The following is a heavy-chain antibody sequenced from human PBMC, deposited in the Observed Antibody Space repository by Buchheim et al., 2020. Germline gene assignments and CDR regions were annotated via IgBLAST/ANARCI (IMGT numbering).Heavy chain of an antibody. Sequence: QVQLQESGPGLVKPSQTLSLTCTVSGGSINSGGHYWSWIRQYPGKGLEWIGYIYYSGNTYYNSSLKSRVTISVDTSKNQFSLRLSSVTAADTAVYYCARNKNGYHIDYWGQGTL. CDR2: IYYSGNT. CDR3: ARNKNGYHIDY. J-gene: IGHJ4*02. D-gene: IGHD5-24*01. V-gene: IGHV4-31*03. CDR1: GGSINSGGHY.